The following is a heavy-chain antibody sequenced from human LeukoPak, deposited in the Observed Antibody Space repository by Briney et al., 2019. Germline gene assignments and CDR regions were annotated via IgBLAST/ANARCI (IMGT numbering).Heavy chain of an antibody. CDR3: ARDQQQLVLSWFDP. CDR2: INHSGST. Sequence: SETLSLTCTVSGGSISSSSFYWGWIRQPPGKGLEWIGEINHSGSTNYNPSLKSRVTISVDTSKNQFSLKLSSVTAADTAVYYCARDQQQLVLSWFDPWGQGTLVTVSS. D-gene: IGHD6-13*01. CDR1: GGSISSSSFY. V-gene: IGHV4-39*07. J-gene: IGHJ5*02.